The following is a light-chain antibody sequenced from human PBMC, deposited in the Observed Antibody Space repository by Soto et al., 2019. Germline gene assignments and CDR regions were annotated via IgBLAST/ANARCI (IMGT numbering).Light chain of an antibody. J-gene: IGKJ1*01. V-gene: IGKV3-20*01. CDR3: QQYDTSPRT. Sequence: EIVLTHSPGILSLSPGEIATLSCRASQSVSNDFLAWYQQKPGQAPRLLIYGASTRATDVPDRFSGSGSGADFTRSISRLEPEDFAVYYCQQYDTSPRTFGQGTKVDIK. CDR1: QSVSNDF. CDR2: GAS.